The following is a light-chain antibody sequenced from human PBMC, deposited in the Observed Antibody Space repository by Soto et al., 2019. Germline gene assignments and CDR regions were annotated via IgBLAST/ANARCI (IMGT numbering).Light chain of an antibody. CDR3: SSYAGSNNVI. CDR2: EVN. CDR1: SSDVGGYDY. Sequence: QSALTQPPSASGSPGQSVTISCTGTSSDVGGYDYVSWYQQHPGKAPKLIIYEVNKRPSGVPDRFSGSESGNTASLTVSGLQAEDEADYYCSSYAGSNNVIFGGGTKLTVL. J-gene: IGLJ2*01. V-gene: IGLV2-8*01.